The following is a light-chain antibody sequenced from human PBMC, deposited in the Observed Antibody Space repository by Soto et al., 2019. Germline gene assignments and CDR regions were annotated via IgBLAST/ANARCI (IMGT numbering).Light chain of an antibody. J-gene: IGKJ5*01. Sequence: EIVLTQSPATRSLSPGERATLSCRASQSVSRYLAWYQQKPGQAPRLLIYDASNRATGIPARFSGSGSGTDFTLTISSLEPEDFAVYYCQQRSNWPLITFGQGTRLEI. V-gene: IGKV3-11*01. CDR2: DAS. CDR1: QSVSRY. CDR3: QQRSNWPLIT.